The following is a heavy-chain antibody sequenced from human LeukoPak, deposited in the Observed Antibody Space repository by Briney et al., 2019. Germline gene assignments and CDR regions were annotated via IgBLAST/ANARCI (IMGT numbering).Heavy chain of an antibody. CDR3: ARHGKGGSYFYAFDI. Sequence: GSLRLSCAASGFTFSDNYMSWIRQPPGKGLEWIGYIYASGGTNYNPSLKSRVTISVDTSKNQFSLNLSSVTAADTAVYYCARHGKGGSYFYAFDIWGQGTMVTVSS. V-gene: IGHV4-4*09. D-gene: IGHD1-26*01. J-gene: IGHJ3*02. CDR1: GFTFSDNY. CDR2: IYASGGT.